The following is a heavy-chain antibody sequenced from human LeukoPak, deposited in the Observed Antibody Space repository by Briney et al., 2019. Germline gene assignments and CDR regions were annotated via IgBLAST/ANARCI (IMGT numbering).Heavy chain of an antibody. D-gene: IGHD3-22*01. CDR3: ARQTNYDSSGYHNFDY. CDR1: GGSFSGYY. CDR2: INHSGST. Sequence: SKTLSLTCAVYGGSFSGYYWSWIRQPPGKGLEWIGEINHSGSTNYNPSLKSRVTISVDTSKNQFSLKLSSVTAADTAVYYCARQTNYDSSGYHNFDYWGQGTLVTVSS. J-gene: IGHJ4*02. V-gene: IGHV4-34*01.